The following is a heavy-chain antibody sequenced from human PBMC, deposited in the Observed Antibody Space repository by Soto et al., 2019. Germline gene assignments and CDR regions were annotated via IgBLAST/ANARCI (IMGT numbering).Heavy chain of an antibody. J-gene: IGHJ5*02. CDR1: RFTFSSYV. V-gene: IGHV3-23*01. D-gene: IGHD3-3*01. CDR2: ISAGGGST. CDR3: AKLNDFWTARKTGWFDP. Sequence: EVQLLESGGGLVQPGGSLRLSCAASRFTFSSYVMPWVRQGPGNGLDWVAIISAGGGSTYYADSVRGRFTISRDNSKNTLYLQMDSLRVEDSAVYYCAKLNDFWTARKTGWFDPWGQGTLVTVSS.